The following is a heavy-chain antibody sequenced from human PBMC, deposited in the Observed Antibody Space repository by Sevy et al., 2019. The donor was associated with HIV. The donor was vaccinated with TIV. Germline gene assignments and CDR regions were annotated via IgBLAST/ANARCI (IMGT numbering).Heavy chain of an antibody. Sequence: GGSLRLSCVASGFTFSRYGMHWVRQAPGKGLEWVAVISYDGSNQYYADSVKGRFTISRDNSETTVFLQMNSLRAEDTAVYYCAKDDSYNEPLDYFYAMDVGGQGTTVTVSS. CDR3: AKDDSYNEPLDYFYAMDV. CDR1: GFTFSRYG. V-gene: IGHV3-30*18. D-gene: IGHD1-20*01. J-gene: IGHJ6*02. CDR2: ISYDGSNQ.